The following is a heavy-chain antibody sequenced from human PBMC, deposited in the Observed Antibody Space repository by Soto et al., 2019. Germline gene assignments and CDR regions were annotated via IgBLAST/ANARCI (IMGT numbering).Heavy chain of an antibody. Sequence: EVQLVESGGGLLQPGGSLTLSCAASGFTFNTYSMNWVRQAPGKGLEWVSYISSSSDTIDDTDSVKGRFSISRDNAKNSLYLHMNSLRDEDTAVYYCASDIAWAFDYWGQGTLVTVSS. V-gene: IGHV3-48*02. D-gene: IGHD2-15*01. CDR1: GFTFNTYS. CDR3: ASDIAWAFDY. CDR2: ISSSSDTI. J-gene: IGHJ4*02.